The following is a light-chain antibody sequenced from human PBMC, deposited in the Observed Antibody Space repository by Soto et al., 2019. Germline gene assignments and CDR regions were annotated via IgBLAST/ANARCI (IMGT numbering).Light chain of an antibody. J-gene: IGKJ1*01. CDR2: EVS. Sequence: DVVVTQSPLSLPVTLRQPASISCRSSQSLVHSNGITYLSWFQQRPGQSPRRLIYEVSNRDSGVPDRFSGSGSGNDFTLNSSRVEAGDVGVYYCMPGTHLWTFGQGTKVEIK. CDR1: QSLVHSNGITY. CDR3: MPGTHLWT. V-gene: IGKV2-30*02.